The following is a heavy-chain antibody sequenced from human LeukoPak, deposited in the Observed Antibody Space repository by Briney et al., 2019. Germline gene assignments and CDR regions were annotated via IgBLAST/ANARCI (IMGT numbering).Heavy chain of an antibody. D-gene: IGHD3-22*01. CDR1: GFIFSSYG. V-gene: IGHV3-21*01. J-gene: IGHJ4*02. Sequence: GGSLRLSCAASGFIFSSYGMHWGRQAPGKGLEWVSSISGSSIYIYYADSVKGRFTISRDNAKNSLYLQMNSLRAEDTAVYYCARDPPYYDSSGYYYDYWGQGTLVTVSS. CDR2: ISGSSIYI. CDR3: ARDPPYYDSSGYYYDY.